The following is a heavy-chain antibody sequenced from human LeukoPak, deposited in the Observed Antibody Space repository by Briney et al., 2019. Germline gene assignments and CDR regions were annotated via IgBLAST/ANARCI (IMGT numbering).Heavy chain of an antibody. CDR1: GGSISSYY. V-gene: IGHV4-59*08. Sequence: PSETLSLTCTVSGGSISSYYWSWIRQPPGKGLEWIGYIHYSGSTNNYNPSLKSRVTISVDTSKNQFSLKLSSVTAADTAVYYCASLITDSSGYYDYWGQGTLVTVSS. CDR3: ASLITDSSGYYDY. J-gene: IGHJ4*02. D-gene: IGHD3-22*01. CDR2: IHYSGSTN.